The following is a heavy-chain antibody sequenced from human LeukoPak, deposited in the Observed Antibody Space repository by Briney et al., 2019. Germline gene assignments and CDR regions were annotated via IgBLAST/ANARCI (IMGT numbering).Heavy chain of an antibody. CDR2: ISGSGGST. CDR3: ARTGVGGGYRFDY. D-gene: IGHD1-26*01. V-gene: IGHV3-23*01. Sequence: PGGSLRLSCVASGFIFSNYAMTWVRQAPGKGLEWVSGISGSGGSTYYADSVRGRFTISRDNFKNTLDVQMSSLGVEDTAIYYCARTGVGGGYRFDYWGQGTLLTVSS. J-gene: IGHJ4*02. CDR1: GFIFSNYA.